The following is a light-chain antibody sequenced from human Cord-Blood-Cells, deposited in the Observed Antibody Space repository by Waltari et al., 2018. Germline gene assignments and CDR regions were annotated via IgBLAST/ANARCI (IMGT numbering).Light chain of an antibody. CDR2: DVS. Sequence: QSALTQLASEFGSPGQSITIPCLGNSRDIGGYNYLSWYQQHPGTAPKLIIYDVSNRPSGVSNRFTGSKSGNTAALTISGLQAEDEADYDCSSYTSSSTLVFGGGTKLTVL. CDR1: SRDIGGYNY. V-gene: IGLV2-14*01. CDR3: SSYTSSSTLV. J-gene: IGLJ2*01.